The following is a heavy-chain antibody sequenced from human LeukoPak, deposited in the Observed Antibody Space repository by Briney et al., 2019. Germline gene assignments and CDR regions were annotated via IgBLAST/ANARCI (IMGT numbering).Heavy chain of an antibody. D-gene: IGHD1-26*01. V-gene: IGHV3-7*01. CDR1: GFSFSGYW. J-gene: IGHJ4*02. Sequence: GGSLRLSCVASGFSFSGYWMSWVRQAPGKGLEWVANIKQDGSEKYYVDSVKGRFTISRDNSKNTLYLQMNSLRAEDTAVYYCARFQWELSDTFDYWGQGTLVTVSS. CDR2: IKQDGSEK. CDR3: ARFQWELSDTFDY.